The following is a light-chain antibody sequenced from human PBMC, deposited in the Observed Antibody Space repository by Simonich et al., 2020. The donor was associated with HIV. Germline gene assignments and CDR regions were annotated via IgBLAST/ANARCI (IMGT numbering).Light chain of an antibody. CDR2: WAS. Sequence: DIVMTQSPDSLAVSLGERATINCKSSQSVLSSSNNKNSLVWYQQKPGQPPKLLIYWASTRESGVPDRFSGSGSGTDFTLTISILQAEDVALYYCQQYYSTPLTFGGGTKVEI. J-gene: IGKJ4*01. CDR1: QSVLSSSNNKNS. CDR3: QQYYSTPLT. V-gene: IGKV4-1*01.